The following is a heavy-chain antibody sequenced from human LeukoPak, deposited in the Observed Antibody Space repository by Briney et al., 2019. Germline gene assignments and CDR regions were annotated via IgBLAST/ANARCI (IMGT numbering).Heavy chain of an antibody. D-gene: IGHD3-10*01. Sequence: SVKVSCKASGGTFSSYTISWVRQAPGQGLEWMGRIIPILGIANYAQKFQGRVTITADKSTSTAYMELSSLRSEDTAVYYCAKNVLLWFGELSPFDYWGQGTLVTVSS. J-gene: IGHJ4*02. CDR1: GGTFSSYT. CDR3: AKNVLLWFGELSPFDY. CDR2: IIPILGIA. V-gene: IGHV1-69*02.